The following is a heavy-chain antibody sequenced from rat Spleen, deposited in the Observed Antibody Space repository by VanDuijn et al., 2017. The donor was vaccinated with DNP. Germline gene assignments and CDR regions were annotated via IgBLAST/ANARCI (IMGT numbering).Heavy chain of an antibody. V-gene: IGHV5-7*01. CDR2: ISASGGST. J-gene: IGHJ4*01. D-gene: IGHD4-3*01. CDR3: TSPVPSGHYVMDA. Sequence: EVQLVESGGGLVQPGRSLKLSCAASGFIFNDYGMAWVRQAPKKGLEWVASISASGGSTSYRDSVKGRFTISRDNAKSTLYLQMDSLRSEDTATYYCTSPVPSGHYVMDAWGQGTSVTVSS. CDR1: GFIFNDYG.